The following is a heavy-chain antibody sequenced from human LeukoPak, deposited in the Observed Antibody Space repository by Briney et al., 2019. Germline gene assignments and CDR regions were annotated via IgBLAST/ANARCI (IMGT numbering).Heavy chain of an antibody. V-gene: IGHV5-51*01. CDR3: ARFGCSSTSCYIRPTDAFDI. CDR2: IYPGDSDT. D-gene: IGHD2-2*02. CDR1: GYSFTSYW. Sequence: GESLKISCKGSGYSFTSYWLGWVRQMPGKGLEWMGIIYPGDSDTRYSPSFQGQVTISADKSISTAYLQWSSLKASGTAMYYCARFGCSSTSCYIRPTDAFDIWGQGTMVTVSS. J-gene: IGHJ3*02.